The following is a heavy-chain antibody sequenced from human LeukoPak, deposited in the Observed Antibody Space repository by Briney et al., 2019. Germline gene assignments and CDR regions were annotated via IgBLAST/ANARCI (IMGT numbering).Heavy chain of an antibody. CDR2: ISSSSSYI. J-gene: IGHJ4*02. V-gene: IGHV3-21*01. CDR1: GFTFSSYS. Sequence: GGSLRLSCAASGFTFSSYSMNWVRQAPGKGLEWVSSISSSSSYIYYADSVKGRFTISRDNAKNSLYLQMNSLRAEDTAVCYCARLGTDYSGRDYWGQGTLVTVSS. D-gene: IGHD4-11*01. CDR3: ARLGTDYSGRDY.